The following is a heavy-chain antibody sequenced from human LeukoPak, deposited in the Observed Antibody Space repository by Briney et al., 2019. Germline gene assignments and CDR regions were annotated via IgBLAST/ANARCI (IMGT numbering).Heavy chain of an antibody. D-gene: IGHD3-3*01. J-gene: IGHJ6*02. CDR1: GFTFGDYA. Sequence: PGGSLRLSCTASGFTFGDYAMSWVRQAPGKGLEWVGFIRSKAYGGTTEYAASVKGRFTISRDDSKSIAYLQINSLKTEDTAVYYCTRDFFAGTQPYYYYGMDVWGQGTTVTVSS. CDR3: TRDFFAGTQPYYYYGMDV. V-gene: IGHV3-49*04. CDR2: IRSKAYGGTT.